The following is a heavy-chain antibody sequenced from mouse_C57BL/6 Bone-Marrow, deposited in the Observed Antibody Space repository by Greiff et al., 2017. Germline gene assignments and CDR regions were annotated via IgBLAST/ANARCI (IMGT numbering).Heavy chain of an antibody. CDR1: GYAFSGSC. J-gene: IGHJ4*01. V-gene: IGHV1-82*01. CDR3: ASLIGWVLYYYAMDY. Sequence: VQLQQSGPELVRPGASVKISCKASGYAFSGSCMNWVKQRPGQGLEWIGRIYPGNGDTNYNGKFKGKATLTADKSSSTAYMQLSSLTSEDSAVYFCASLIGWVLYYYAMDYWGQGTSVTVSS. D-gene: IGHD2-3*01. CDR2: IYPGNGDT.